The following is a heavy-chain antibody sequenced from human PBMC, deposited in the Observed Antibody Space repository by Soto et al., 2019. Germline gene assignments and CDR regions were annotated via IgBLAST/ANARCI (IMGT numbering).Heavy chain of an antibody. CDR3: ARDMRIAVAGTRDY. CDR1: GYTFASYG. V-gene: IGHV1-18*01. Sequence: ASVKVSCKASGYTFASYGITWVRQAPGQGLEWMGWISPYNGNTNFAQNFQGRVTMTTDTSTSTAYMELRSLRSDDTAVYYCARDMRIAVAGTRDYWGQGTLVTVSS. J-gene: IGHJ4*02. CDR2: ISPYNGNT. D-gene: IGHD6-19*01.